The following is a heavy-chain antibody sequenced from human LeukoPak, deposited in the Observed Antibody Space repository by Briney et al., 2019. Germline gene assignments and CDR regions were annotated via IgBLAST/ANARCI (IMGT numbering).Heavy chain of an antibody. Sequence: TSETLSLTCTVSGGSMKSYYWNWIRQPPGKGLEWIGYIYHSGSTYYNPSLKSRVTISVDRSKNQFSLKLSSVAAADTAVYYCARNSGIWAFDIWGQGTMVTVSS. CDR1: GGSMKSYY. V-gene: IGHV4-30-2*01. CDR3: ARNSGIWAFDI. CDR2: IYHSGST. D-gene: IGHD3-10*01. J-gene: IGHJ3*02.